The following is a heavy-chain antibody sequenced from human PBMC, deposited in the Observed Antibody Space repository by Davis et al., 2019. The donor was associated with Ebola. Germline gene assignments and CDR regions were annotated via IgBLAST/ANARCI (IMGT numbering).Heavy chain of an antibody. CDR3: ARQLPYYSYGMDV. J-gene: IGHJ6*02. Sequence: GGSLRLSCAASEFTFTTYVMHWVRQAPGKGLEWVAVISYDGDNSYYADSVKGRFTISRDNSKNTLYLQMNSLRAEDTAVYFCARQLPYYSYGMDVWGQGTTVTVSS. D-gene: IGHD2-2*01. CDR1: EFTFTTYV. V-gene: IGHV3-30*14. CDR2: ISYDGDNS.